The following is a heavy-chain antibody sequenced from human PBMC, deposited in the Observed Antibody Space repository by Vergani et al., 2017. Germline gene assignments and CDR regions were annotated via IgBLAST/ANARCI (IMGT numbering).Heavy chain of an antibody. D-gene: IGHD3-10*01. V-gene: IGHV3-30*18. CDR1: GFAFSNYG. CDR2: ITNDGNNY. CDR3: AKVSDNGGSDFDY. J-gene: IGHJ4*02. Sequence: QVQLVESGGGVVQPGRSLRLSCAASGFAFSNYGMHWVRQAPDKGLEWVAVITNDGNNYKHADSVKGRFTISRDNSKDTLYLQMNSLRGEDTAVYYCAKVSDNGGSDFDYWGQGTLVTVSS.